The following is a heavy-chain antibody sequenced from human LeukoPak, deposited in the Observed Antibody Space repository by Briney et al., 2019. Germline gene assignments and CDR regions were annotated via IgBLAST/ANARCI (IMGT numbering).Heavy chain of an antibody. CDR3: ARKGVAAAGLDY. D-gene: IGHD6-13*01. CDR2: IYYSGST. J-gene: IGHJ4*02. V-gene: IGHV4-61*08. CDR1: GGSISSGGYS. Sequence: SQTLSLTCAVSGGSISSGGYSWSWIRQPPGKGLEWIGYIYYSGSTNYNPSLKSRVTISVDTSKNQFSLKLSSVTAADTAVYYCARKGVAAAGLDYWGQGTLVTVSS.